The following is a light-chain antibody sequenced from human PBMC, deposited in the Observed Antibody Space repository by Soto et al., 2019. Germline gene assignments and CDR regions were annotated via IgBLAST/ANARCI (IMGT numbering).Light chain of an antibody. J-gene: IGLJ2*01. CDR3: VLYYGGAHVV. CDR1: TGPVTTSHY. CDR2: STT. V-gene: IGLV7-43*01. Sequence: QAVVTQEPSLTVSPGGTVTLTCASSTGPVTTSHYPDWFQQKPGQPPRSLIYSTTNTHSWTPALFSGSLLGGKAALTLSGVLPEDEADYYCVLYYGGAHVVFGRGTKVTVL.